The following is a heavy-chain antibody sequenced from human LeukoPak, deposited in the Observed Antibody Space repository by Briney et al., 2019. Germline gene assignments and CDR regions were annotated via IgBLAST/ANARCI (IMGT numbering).Heavy chain of an antibody. CDR1: GYTFTSYG. CDR3: ARDQFVRAPDTYYNWFDP. D-gene: IGHD1-26*01. CDR2: ISAYNGNT. V-gene: IGHV1-18*01. Sequence: VASVKVSCKASGYTFTSYGISWVRQAPGQGLEWMGWISAYNGNTNYAQKLQGRVTMTRDMSTSTVYMELSSLRSEDTAVYYCARDQFVRAPDTYYNWFDPWGQGTLVTVSS. J-gene: IGHJ5*02.